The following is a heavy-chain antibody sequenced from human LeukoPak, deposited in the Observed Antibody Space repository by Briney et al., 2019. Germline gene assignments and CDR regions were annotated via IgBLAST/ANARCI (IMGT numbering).Heavy chain of an antibody. CDR2: INPSGGTT. D-gene: IGHD3-22*01. V-gene: IGHV1-46*01. Sequence: ASVKVSCKASGYTFTRYYMHWVRQAPGQGLEWMGIINPSGGTTNYAQKFQGRVTMTRDTSTSTAYMELRSLRSDDTAVYYCARDARYYYDSSGYYARGEADYWGQGTLVTVSS. J-gene: IGHJ4*02. CDR1: GYTFTRYY. CDR3: ARDARYYYDSSGYYARGEADY.